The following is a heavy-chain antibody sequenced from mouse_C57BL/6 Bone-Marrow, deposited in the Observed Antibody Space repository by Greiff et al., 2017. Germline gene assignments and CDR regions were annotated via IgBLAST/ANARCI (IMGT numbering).Heavy chain of an antibody. Sequence: EVKVVESGGGLVKPGGSLKLSCAASGFTFSSYAMSWVRQTPEKRLEWVATISDGGSYTSYPDNVKGRFTISRDNAKNNLYLQMSHLKSEDTAMYYCARHYSTIFDYWGQGTTLTVSS. V-gene: IGHV5-4*03. J-gene: IGHJ2*01. CDR3: ARHYSTIFDY. CDR1: GFTFSSYA. CDR2: ISDGGSYT. D-gene: IGHD2-5*01.